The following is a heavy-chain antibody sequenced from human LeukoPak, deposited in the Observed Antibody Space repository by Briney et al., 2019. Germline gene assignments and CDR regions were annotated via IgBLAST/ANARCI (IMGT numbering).Heavy chain of an antibody. CDR3: ARDGLIQYGSGSYWGFDY. CDR2: IKTDGSDK. D-gene: IGHD3-10*01. J-gene: IGHJ4*02. Sequence: HPGGSLRLSCAASGFTFSNYWMSWVRQAPGKGPEWVGDIKTDGSDKYYVGSVKGRFTISRDNAKNSLYLQMNSLRAEDTAVYYCARDGLIQYGSGSYWGFDYWGQGILVTVSS. V-gene: IGHV3-7*03. CDR1: GFTFSNYW.